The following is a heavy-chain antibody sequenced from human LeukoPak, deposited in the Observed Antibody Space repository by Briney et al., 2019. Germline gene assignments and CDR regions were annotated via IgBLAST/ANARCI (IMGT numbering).Heavy chain of an antibody. Sequence: PSETLSLTCTVSGGSISSYYWSWIRQPPGKGLEWIGYIYYSGSTNYNPSLKSRVTISVDTSKNQFSLKLSSVTAADTAVYYCARGRRGSYTGVDYWGQGTLVTVSS. J-gene: IGHJ4*02. CDR1: GGSISSYY. CDR3: ARGRRGSYTGVDY. D-gene: IGHD1-26*01. V-gene: IGHV4-59*01. CDR2: IYYSGST.